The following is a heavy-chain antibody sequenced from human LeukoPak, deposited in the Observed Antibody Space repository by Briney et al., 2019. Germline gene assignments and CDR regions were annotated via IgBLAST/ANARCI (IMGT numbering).Heavy chain of an antibody. J-gene: IGHJ4*02. V-gene: IGHV5-51*01. D-gene: IGHD4/OR15-4a*01. CDR3: ARSLYGVNTWFDY. CDR2: IYPGDSDT. Sequence: GESLKISCEGSGYSFTSYWIGWVRQMPGKGLEWRGVIYPGDSDTRYSPSFQGQVTISADKSISTAYLQWSSLKASDTAMYYCARSLYGVNTWFDYWGQGTLVTVSS. CDR1: GYSFTSYW.